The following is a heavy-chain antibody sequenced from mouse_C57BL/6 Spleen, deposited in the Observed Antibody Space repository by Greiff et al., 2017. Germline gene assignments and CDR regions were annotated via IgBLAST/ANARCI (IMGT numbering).Heavy chain of an antibody. CDR3: AREGYDESGFAY. Sequence: QVQLQQPGAELVMPGASVKLSCKASGYTFTSYWMHWVKQRPGQGLEWIGEIDPSDSYTNYNQKFKGKSTLTVDKSSSTAYMQLSSLTSEDSAVYYCAREGYDESGFAYWGQGTLVTVSA. J-gene: IGHJ3*01. CDR1: GYTFTSYW. D-gene: IGHD2-2*01. V-gene: IGHV1-69*01. CDR2: IDPSDSYT.